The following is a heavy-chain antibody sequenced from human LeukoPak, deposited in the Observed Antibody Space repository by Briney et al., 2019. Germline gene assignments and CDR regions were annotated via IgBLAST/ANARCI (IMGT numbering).Heavy chain of an antibody. CDR2: ITSSGTYI. J-gene: IGHJ6*03. V-gene: IGHV3-21*01. CDR3: ARDPYSGNYGNYYYYYMDV. Sequence: GGSLPLSSATSGFTFNNYNMNWVRPAPGRALEWVSSITSSGTYIFYTDSVKGRFTISRHNAKNSLYLQMNSLGPEDTAVYYCARDPYSGNYGNYYYYYMDVWGKGTTVTISS. CDR1: GFTFNNYN. D-gene: IGHD1-26*01.